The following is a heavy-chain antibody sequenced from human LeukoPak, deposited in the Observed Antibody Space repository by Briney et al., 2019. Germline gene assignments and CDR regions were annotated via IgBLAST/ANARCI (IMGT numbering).Heavy chain of an antibody. CDR3: ARRQVGVLSGDFHYNYMDV. CDR1: GGSLSPYY. V-gene: IGHV4-59*07. CDR2: VYSTGTT. D-gene: IGHD1-26*01. Sequence: SSDTLSLTCTVSGGSLSPYYWTWIRQSPGKGLEWIGYVYSTGTTNYNPSLRSRVTISVDTSKNQFSLKLTSVTAADTAIYYCARRQVGVLSGDFHYNYMDVWGKGTTVTVSS. J-gene: IGHJ6*03.